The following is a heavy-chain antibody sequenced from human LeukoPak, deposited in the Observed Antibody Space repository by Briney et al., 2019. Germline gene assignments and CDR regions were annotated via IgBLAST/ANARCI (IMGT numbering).Heavy chain of an antibody. CDR3: AEDRGVGSTSCYDY. CDR2: ISGSGGST. CDR1: GFTFSSYA. V-gene: IGHV3-23*01. D-gene: IGHD2-2*01. J-gene: IGHJ4*02. Sequence: AGGSLRLSCAASGFTFSSYAMSWVRQAPGKGLEWVSAISGSGGSTYYADSVKGRFTISRDNSKNTLYLQMNSLRAEDTAVYYCAEDRGVGSTSCYDYWGQGTLVTVSS.